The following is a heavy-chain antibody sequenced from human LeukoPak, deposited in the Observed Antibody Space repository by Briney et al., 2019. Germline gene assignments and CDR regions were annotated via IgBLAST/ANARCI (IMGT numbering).Heavy chain of an antibody. CDR3: AKDLTTPGDY. CDR2: ISGSGGGT. Sequence: GGSLRLSCAASGFTFTTYAMSWVRQAPGKGLEWVSLISGSGGGTYYADSVKGRFTISRDNSKNTLYLQMNSLRAEDTAVYYCAKDLTTPGDYWGQGTLVTVSS. CDR1: GFTFTTYA. V-gene: IGHV3-23*01. D-gene: IGHD4/OR15-4a*01. J-gene: IGHJ4*02.